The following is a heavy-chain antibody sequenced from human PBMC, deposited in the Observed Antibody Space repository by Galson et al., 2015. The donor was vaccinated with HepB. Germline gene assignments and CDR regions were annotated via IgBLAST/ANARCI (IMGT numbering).Heavy chain of an antibody. CDR3: ARVLALRTTGTTRDYYYYGMDV. Sequence: SVKVSCKASGGTFSSYAISWVRQAPGQGLEWMGGIIPIFGTANYAQKFQGRVTITADESTSTAYMELSSLRSEDTAVYYCARVLALRTTGTTRDYYYYGMDVWGQGTTVTVSS. CDR1: GGTFSSYA. CDR2: IIPIFGTA. J-gene: IGHJ6*02. V-gene: IGHV1-69*13. D-gene: IGHD1-1*01.